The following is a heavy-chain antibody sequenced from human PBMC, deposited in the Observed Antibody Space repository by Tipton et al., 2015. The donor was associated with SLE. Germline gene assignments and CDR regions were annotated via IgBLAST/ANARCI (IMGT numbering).Heavy chain of an antibody. CDR3: AKGLPYYYGMDV. D-gene: IGHD5-18*01. CDR1: GFTFDDYT. Sequence: SLRLSCAASGFTFDDYTMHWVRQAPGKGLEWVSLISWDGGSTYYADSVKGRFTISRDNSKNSLYLQMNSLRTEDTALYYSAKGLPYYYGMDVWGQGTTVTVSS. CDR2: ISWDGGST. V-gene: IGHV3-43*01. J-gene: IGHJ6*02.